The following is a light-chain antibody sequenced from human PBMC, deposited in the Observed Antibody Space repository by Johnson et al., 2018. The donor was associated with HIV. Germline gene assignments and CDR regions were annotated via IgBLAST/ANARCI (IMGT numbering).Light chain of an antibody. CDR2: DNN. CDR3: GTWDSSLSAGGYFDV. V-gene: IGLV1-51*01. J-gene: IGLJ1*01. CDR1: SSNIGNNY. Sequence: QPVLTQPPSVSAAPGQKVTISCSGSSSNIGNNYVSWYQQLPGTAPKLLIYDNNKRPSGIPDRFSGSKSGTSATLGITGLQTGDEADYYCGTWDSSLSAGGYFDVCGTGTKVTVL.